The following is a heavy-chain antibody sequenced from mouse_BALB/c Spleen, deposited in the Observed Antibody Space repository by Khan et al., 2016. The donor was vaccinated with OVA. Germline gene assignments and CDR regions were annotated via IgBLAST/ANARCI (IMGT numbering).Heavy chain of an antibody. V-gene: IGHV1-4*01. Sequence: QVQLKESGAELTRPGATVKMSCKASGYTFTSYTIHWIQLRPGQGLEWIGYINPSNGYTNYNQKFRDKATLTANKSSTTAYMQLSSLTSDDSAVYSCVRDGAYHRNDGWFAYWGQGTLESVFA. CDR2: INPSNGYT. D-gene: IGHD2-14*01. J-gene: IGHJ3*01. CDR3: VRDGAYHRNDGWFAY. CDR1: GYTFTSYT.